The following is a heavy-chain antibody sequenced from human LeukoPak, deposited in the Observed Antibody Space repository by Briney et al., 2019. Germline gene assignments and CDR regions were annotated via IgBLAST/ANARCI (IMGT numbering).Heavy chain of an antibody. J-gene: IGHJ5*02. CDR2: INPNSGGA. D-gene: IGHD6-19*01. CDR3: ASGRHSSGWPGDWFDP. CDR1: ASGYH. Sequence: ASVEVSCKASASGYHIHWVRQAPGQGLEWMGWINPNSGGAMYAQKFQGRVTLTRDTSINAAYMELSRLTSDDTAVYYCASGRHSSGWPGDWFDPWGQGTLVTVSS. V-gene: IGHV1-2*02.